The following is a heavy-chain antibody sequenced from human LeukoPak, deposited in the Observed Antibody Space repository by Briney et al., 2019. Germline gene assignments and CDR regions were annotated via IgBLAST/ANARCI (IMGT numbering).Heavy chain of an antibody. CDR2: ISYDGSNK. D-gene: IGHD3-10*01. J-gene: IGHJ5*02. CDR1: GFTFSSYG. V-gene: IGHV3-30*03. Sequence: GGSLRLSCAASGFTFSSYGMHWVRQAPGKGLEWVAVISYDGSNKYYADSVKGRFTVSRDNSKNTLYLQMNSLRAEDTAVYYCARTTYYYGSGSYSFDPWGQGTLATVSS. CDR3: ARTTYYYGSGSYSFDP.